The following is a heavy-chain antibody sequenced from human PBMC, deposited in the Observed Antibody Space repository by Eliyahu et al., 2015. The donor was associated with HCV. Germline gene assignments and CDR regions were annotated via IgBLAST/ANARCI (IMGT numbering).Heavy chain of an antibody. CDR2: IXPGDXDT. CDR3: ARRSGYTYYGMDV. D-gene: IGHD5-12*01. Sequence: EVQLVQSGAEVKKPGESLKIXCKGSGXSFTXYWXGWVRQXPGRGLEWMGIIXPGDXDTRYSPSFQGQVTISADKSISTAYLQWSSLKASDTAMYFCARRSGYTYYGMDVWGQGTTVTVS. V-gene: IGHV5-51*03. CDR1: GXSFTXYW. J-gene: IGHJ6*02.